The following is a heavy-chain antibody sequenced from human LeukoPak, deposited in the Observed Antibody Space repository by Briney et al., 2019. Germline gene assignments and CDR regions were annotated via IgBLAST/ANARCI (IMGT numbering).Heavy chain of an antibody. V-gene: IGHV1/OR15-1*04. J-gene: IGHJ4*02. CDR1: GYIFTDYY. D-gene: IGHD3-22*01. Sequence: ASVKVSCKASGYIFTDYYMHWVRQAPGQELGWMGRINPNSGGTNYAQKLQGRVTMTTDTSTSTAYMELRSLRSDDTAVYYCARENDYYDSSGYYYAGGYFDYWGQGTLVTVSS. CDR3: ARENDYYDSSGYYYAGGYFDY. CDR2: INPNSGGT.